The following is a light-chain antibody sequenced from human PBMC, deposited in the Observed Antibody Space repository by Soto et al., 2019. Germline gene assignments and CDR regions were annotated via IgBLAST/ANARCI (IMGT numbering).Light chain of an antibody. CDR2: DAS. CDR1: QSISSW. V-gene: IGKV1-5*01. Sequence: DIQMTQSPSTLSASVGYRVTIACXASQSISSWLAWYQQKPGKAPKLLIYDASSLESGVPSRFSGSGSGTEFTLTISSLQPDDFATYYCQQYNSYSPWTFGQGTKV. CDR3: QQYNSYSPWT. J-gene: IGKJ1*01.